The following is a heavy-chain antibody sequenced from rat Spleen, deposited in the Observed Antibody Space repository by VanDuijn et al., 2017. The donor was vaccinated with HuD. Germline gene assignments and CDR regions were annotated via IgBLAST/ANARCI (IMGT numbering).Heavy chain of an antibody. CDR3: ARGGYGGYSANWFAY. CDR2: INKDGSTM. Sequence: EVKLVESGGGLVQPGSSLKLSCAASGFNLNDYWMGWVRQAPGKGLEWIGEINKDGSTMNYTPSLKEKFTISRDTAQNTLYLQMSKLGSEDTAIYYCARGGYGGYSANWFAYWGQGTLVTVSS. D-gene: IGHD1-11*01. CDR1: GFNLNDYW. J-gene: IGHJ3*01. V-gene: IGHV4-2*01.